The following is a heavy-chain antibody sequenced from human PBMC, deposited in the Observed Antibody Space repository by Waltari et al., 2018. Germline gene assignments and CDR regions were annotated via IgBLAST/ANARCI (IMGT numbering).Heavy chain of an antibody. CDR2: IYTSGST. D-gene: IGHD1-1*01. CDR3: ASQRGDWYFDL. J-gene: IGHJ2*01. V-gene: IGHV4-61*02. Sequence: QVQLQESGPGLVKPSQTLSLTCTVPGGSISSGSYYWSWIRQPAGKGLEWIGRIYTSGSTNYNPSLKSRVTISVDTSKNQFSLKLSSVTAADTAVYYCASQRGDWYFDLWGRGTLVTVSS. CDR1: GGSISSGSYY.